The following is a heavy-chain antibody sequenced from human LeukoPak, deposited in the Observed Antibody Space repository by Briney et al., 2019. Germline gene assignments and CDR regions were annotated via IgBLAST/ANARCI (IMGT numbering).Heavy chain of an antibody. J-gene: IGHJ1*01. CDR2: INTDGSST. D-gene: IGHD6-13*01. V-gene: IGHV3-74*01. Sequence: GGSLRLSCAASGVTFSSYWMHWVRQAPGKGLVWVSRINTDGSSTGYADSVKGRFTISRDNAKSTLYLQMSSLRAEDTAVYYCVRDSSAATYWGLGTLVTVSS. CDR3: VRDSSAATY. CDR1: GVTFSSYW.